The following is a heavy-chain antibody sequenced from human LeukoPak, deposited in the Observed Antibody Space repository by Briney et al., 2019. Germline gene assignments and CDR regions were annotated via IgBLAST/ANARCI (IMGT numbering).Heavy chain of an antibody. J-gene: IGHJ4*02. CDR3: ARSIPAGNRR. D-gene: IGHD2-2*01. V-gene: IGHV3-11*01. CDR1: GFTFSDYY. CDR2: ISSGSTI. Sequence: PGGSLRLSCAASGFTFSDYYMSWIRQAPGKGLEWVSYISSGSTIDYADSVKGRFTISRDNAKNSLYLQMNSLRAEDTAVYYCARSIPAGNRRWGQGTLVTVSS.